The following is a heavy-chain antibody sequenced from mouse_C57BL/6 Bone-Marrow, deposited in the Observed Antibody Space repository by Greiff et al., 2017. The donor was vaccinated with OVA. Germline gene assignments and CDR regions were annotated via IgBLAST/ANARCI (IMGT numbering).Heavy chain of an antibody. V-gene: IGHV1-52*01. CDR3: ARNYGSSYVGDYYAMDY. Sequence: VQLQQSGAELVRPGSSVKLSCKASGYTFPSYWMHWVKQRPIQGLEWIGNIDPSDSETHYNQKFKDKATLTVDKSSSTAYMQLSSLTSEDSAVYYCARNYGSSYVGDYYAMDYWGQGTSVTVSS. J-gene: IGHJ4*01. CDR2: IDPSDSET. CDR1: GYTFPSYW. D-gene: IGHD1-1*01.